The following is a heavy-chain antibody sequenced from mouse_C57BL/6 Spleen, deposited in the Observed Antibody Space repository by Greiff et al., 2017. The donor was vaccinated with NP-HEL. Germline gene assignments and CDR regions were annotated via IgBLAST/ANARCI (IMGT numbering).Heavy chain of an antibody. J-gene: IGHJ1*03. Sequence: QVQLKESGAELVKPGASVKLSCKASGYTFTEYTIPWVKQRSGQGLEWIGWFYPGSGSIKYNEKFKDKATLTADKSSSTVYMELSRLTSEDSAVYFCARHEGDYYGSSYLYFDVWGTGTTVTVSS. V-gene: IGHV1-62-2*01. D-gene: IGHD1-1*01. CDR1: GYTFTEYT. CDR3: ARHEGDYYGSSYLYFDV. CDR2: FYPGSGSI.